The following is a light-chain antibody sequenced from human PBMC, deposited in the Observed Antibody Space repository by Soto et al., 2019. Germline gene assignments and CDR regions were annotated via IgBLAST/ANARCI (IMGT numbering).Light chain of an antibody. CDR3: LLYYGGAHLV. CDR1: TGAVTSGNY. V-gene: IGLV7-43*01. CDR2: TTN. J-gene: IGLJ2*01. Sequence: QTVVTQEPSLTVSPGGTVTLTCASSTGAVTSGNYPSWFQQKPGQAPRTLIYTTNSRHSWTPARLSGSLLGGKAALTLSGVQPEDEADYYCLLYYGGAHLVFGGGTKLTVL.